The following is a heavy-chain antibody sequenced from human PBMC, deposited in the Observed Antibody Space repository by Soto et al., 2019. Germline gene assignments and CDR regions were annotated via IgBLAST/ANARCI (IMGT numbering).Heavy chain of an antibody. CDR2: ISYDGSNK. CDR1: GFSFSSYS. D-gene: IGHD6-13*01. CDR3: ARAPPRGIAAPGTWGSGMDV. J-gene: IGHJ6*02. Sequence: GGSLRLSCAAFGFSFSSYSMHWVRQAPGKGLEWVAVISYDGSNKYYADSVKGRFTITRDSSKNTVSLQMNSLRLEDTAVYYCARAPPRGIAAPGTWGSGMDVWGQGTTVTVSS. V-gene: IGHV3-30*04.